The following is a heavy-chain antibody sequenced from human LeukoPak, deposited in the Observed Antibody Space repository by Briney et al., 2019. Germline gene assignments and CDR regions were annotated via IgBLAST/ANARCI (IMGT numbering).Heavy chain of an antibody. CDR3: ARGGVSSGSDY. Sequence: SETLSLICTVSGVSISSYYWSWIRQPPGRGLEWIGYIYYSGSTIYNPSLKSRVTISVDTSKNQLSLKLSSVTAADTAVYYCARGGVSSGSDYWGQGTLVTVSS. CDR1: GVSISSYY. J-gene: IGHJ4*02. CDR2: IYYSGST. D-gene: IGHD3-22*01. V-gene: IGHV4-59*01.